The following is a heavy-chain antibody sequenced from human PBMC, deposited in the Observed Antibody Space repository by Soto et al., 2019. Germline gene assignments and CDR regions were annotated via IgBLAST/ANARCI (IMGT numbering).Heavy chain of an antibody. CDR1: GFTFISYS. CDR3: ARDYGDYARSLVAY. J-gene: IGHJ4*02. V-gene: IGHV3-21*01. D-gene: IGHD4-17*01. CDR2: ISSSSSYI. Sequence: EVQLVESGGGLVKPGESLRLSCAASGFTFISYSMNWVRLAPGKGLEWVSSISSSSSYIYYADSVKGRFTISRDNAKNSLYLQMNSLRAEDTAVYYCARDYGDYARSLVAYWGQGTLVTVSS.